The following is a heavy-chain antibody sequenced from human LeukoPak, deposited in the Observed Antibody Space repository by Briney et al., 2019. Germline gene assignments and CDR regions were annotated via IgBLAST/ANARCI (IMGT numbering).Heavy chain of an antibody. CDR1: GFNFRDYC. D-gene: IGHD2/OR15-2a*01. V-gene: IGHV3-43*02. CDR2: TSGNGRFT. Sequence: GGSLRLSCAASGFNFRDYCIHWVRQAPGKGLEWLSVTSGNGRFTDYADSVKGRFTISRDNSKNSLFLQIHSVRTEDTAFYYCAKEQRPDSFSDFDYWGQGTLVTVSS. J-gene: IGHJ4*02. CDR3: AKEQRPDSFSDFDY.